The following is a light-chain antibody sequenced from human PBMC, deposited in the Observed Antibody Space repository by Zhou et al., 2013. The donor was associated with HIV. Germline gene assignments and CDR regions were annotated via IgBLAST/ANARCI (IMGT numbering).Light chain of an antibody. CDR1: QSVSSF. J-gene: IGKJ2*01. V-gene: IGKV3D-15*01. CDR3: QQYNDWPYT. Sequence: EIVMAQSPATLSVSPGERATLSCRASQSVSSFLAWYQQKPGQAPRLLIYDASNRATGIPARFSGSGSGTEFTLTINTMQSEDFAVYYCQQYNDWPYTFGQGTKLEIK. CDR2: DAS.